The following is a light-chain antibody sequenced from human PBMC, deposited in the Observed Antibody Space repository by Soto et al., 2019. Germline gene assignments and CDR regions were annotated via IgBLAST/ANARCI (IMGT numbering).Light chain of an antibody. V-gene: IGKV3-20*01. CDR2: GRF. CDR3: QQDMSPVA. Sequence: EIALTEYQGSLSLSPGQRATLSCRASQSFGRTFFAWYQKKPGQAPRLLLFGRFERATGNPDMFSGSVSGTDFSLITSRLEREEFAVYYFQQDMSPVALGQGTKVEIK. CDR1: QSFGRTF. J-gene: IGKJ1*01.